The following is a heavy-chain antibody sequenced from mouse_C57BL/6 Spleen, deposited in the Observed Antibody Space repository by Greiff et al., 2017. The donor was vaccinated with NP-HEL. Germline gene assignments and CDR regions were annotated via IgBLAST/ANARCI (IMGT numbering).Heavy chain of an antibody. CDR3: AREGLRLHHWYFDV. J-gene: IGHJ1*03. D-gene: IGHD3-2*02. V-gene: IGHV1-18*01. CDR2: INPNNGGT. CDR1: GYTFTDYN. Sequence: EVQLQQSGPELVKPGASVKIPCKASGYTFTDYNMDWVKQSHGKSLEWIGDINPNNGGTIYNQKFKGKATLTVDKSSSTAYMELRSLTSEDTAVYYCAREGLRLHHWYFDVWGTGTTVTVSS.